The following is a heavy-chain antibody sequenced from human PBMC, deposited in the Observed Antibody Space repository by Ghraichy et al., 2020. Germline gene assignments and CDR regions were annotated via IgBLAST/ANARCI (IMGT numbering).Heavy chain of an antibody. V-gene: IGHV1-2*02. CDR1: GYIFTGYY. Sequence: ASVKVSCKASGYIFTGYYMHWVRQAPGQGLEWMGWINPHSGGTNYAQKFQGRVTMTRDTSISTAYMELNRLRSDDTAVYYCARDIVIVKVAMSSYYYYGMDVWGPGTTVTVS. J-gene: IGHJ6*02. CDR3: ARDIVIVKVAMSSYYYYGMDV. CDR2: INPHSGGT. D-gene: IGHD2-2*01.